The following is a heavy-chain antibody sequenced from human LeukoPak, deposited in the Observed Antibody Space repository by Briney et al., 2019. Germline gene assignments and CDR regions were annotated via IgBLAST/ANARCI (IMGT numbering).Heavy chain of an antibody. D-gene: IGHD3-22*01. CDR3: ARWGDSSGYRHFDY. Sequence: PSETLSLTCTVSGGSISRGSYYWSWIRQPAGKGLEWIGRIYTSGSTNYNPSLKSRVTMSVDTSKNQFSLKLSSVTAADTAVYYCARWGDSSGYRHFDYWGQGTLVTVSS. CDR2: IYTSGST. V-gene: IGHV4-61*02. CDR1: GGSISRGSYY. J-gene: IGHJ4*02.